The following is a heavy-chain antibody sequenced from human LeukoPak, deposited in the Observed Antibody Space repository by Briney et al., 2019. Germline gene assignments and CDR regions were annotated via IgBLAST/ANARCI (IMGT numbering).Heavy chain of an antibody. D-gene: IGHD3-22*01. J-gene: IGHJ4*02. CDR1: GGSFSGYY. CDR2: INHSGST. Sequence: PSETLSLTCAVYGGSFSGYYWSWIRQPPGKGLERIGEINHSGSTNYNPSLKSRVTISADTSKNQFSLKLSSVTAADTAVYYCARVPITMIVVVSYYFDYWGQGTLVTVSS. V-gene: IGHV4-34*01. CDR3: ARVPITMIVVVSYYFDY.